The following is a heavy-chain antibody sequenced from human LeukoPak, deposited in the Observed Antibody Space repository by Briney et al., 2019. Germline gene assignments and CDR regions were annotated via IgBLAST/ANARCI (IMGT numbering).Heavy chain of an antibody. CDR2: IIPNSGGT. CDR1: GGTFSSYA. V-gene: IGHV1-2*02. J-gene: IGHJ4*02. CDR3: AREEVYGGSTSLVYDY. Sequence: ASVKVSCKASGGTFSSYAISWVRQAPGQGLEWMGGIIPNSGGTNYAQKFQGRVTMTRDTSISTAYMELSRLRSDDTAVYYCAREEVYGGSTSLVYDYWGQGTLVTVSS. D-gene: IGHD2-2*01.